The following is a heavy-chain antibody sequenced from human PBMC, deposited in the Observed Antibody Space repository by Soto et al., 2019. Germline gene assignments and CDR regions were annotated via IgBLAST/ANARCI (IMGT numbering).Heavy chain of an antibody. Sequence: QVQLVQSGAEVKKPGASVKVSSKASGYTFTTYGISWVRQAPGQGLEWMGWISAYNGNTNSAQKLQVRVTMTTDTSTRTAYMELRSLRSDASAVYYCARDSVYCSGDSCYPFDYWGQGSLVTVSS. D-gene: IGHD2-15*01. CDR1: GYTFTTYG. V-gene: IGHV1-18*01. CDR2: ISAYNGNT. CDR3: ARDSVYCSGDSCYPFDY. J-gene: IGHJ4*02.